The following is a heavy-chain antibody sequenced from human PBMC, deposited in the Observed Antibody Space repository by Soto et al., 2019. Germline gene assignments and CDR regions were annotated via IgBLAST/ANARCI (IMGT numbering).Heavy chain of an antibody. J-gene: IGHJ4*02. Sequence: HPGGSLRLSCAASGFTFSSYAMSWVRQAPGKGLEWVSAISGSGGSTYYADSVKGRFTISRDNSKNTLYLQMNSLRAEDTAVYYCAKNRQYIAVAGYYFDYWGQGTLVTVSS. CDR3: AKNRQYIAVAGYYFDY. CDR2: ISGSGGST. V-gene: IGHV3-23*01. CDR1: GFTFSSYA. D-gene: IGHD6-19*01.